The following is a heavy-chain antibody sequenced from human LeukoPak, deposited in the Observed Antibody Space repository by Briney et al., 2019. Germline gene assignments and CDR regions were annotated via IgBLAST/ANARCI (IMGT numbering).Heavy chain of an antibody. CDR3: ARGGAARLHFQN. D-gene: IGHD6-6*01. CDR1: GGSIRSSYYY. V-gene: IGHV4-39*07. Sequence: SETLSLTCTVSGGSIRSSYYYWGWIRQPPGKGLEWIGSIYDSGSTYYNPSLKSRVTISVDTSKNQFSLKLNSVTAADTAVYYCARGGAARLHFQNWGQGTLVTVSS. J-gene: IGHJ1*01. CDR2: IYDSGST.